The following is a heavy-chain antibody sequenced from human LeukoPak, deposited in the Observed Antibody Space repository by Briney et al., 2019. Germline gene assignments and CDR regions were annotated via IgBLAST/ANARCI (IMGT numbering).Heavy chain of an antibody. J-gene: IGHJ4*02. V-gene: IGHV4-59*01. CDR3: AKVSSTSWVFDF. CDR2: IYYSGSTNYT. Sequence: SETLSLTCTVSGGSISNSYWSWIRQPPGKGLEWIGYIYYSGSTNYTNYNPSLKSRVTISVDTSKNQFSLKLTPVTAADTAVYYCAKVSSTSWVFDFWGQGTLVTVSS. CDR1: GGSISNSY. D-gene: IGHD2-2*01.